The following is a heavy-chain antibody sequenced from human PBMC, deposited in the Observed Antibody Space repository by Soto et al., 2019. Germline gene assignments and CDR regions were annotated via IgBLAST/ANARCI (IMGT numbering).Heavy chain of an antibody. CDR2: INHSGST. Sequence: SETLSLTCAVYGGSFSGYYWSWIRQPPGKGLEWTRDINHSGSTNYNPSLKSRVTISVDTSKNQYSLKLSSVTAADTAVYYCARGKLSDYVWGSYRYHFDYWGQGTVVTVSS. CDR1: GGSFSGYY. J-gene: IGHJ4*02. CDR3: ARGKLSDYVWGSYRYHFDY. D-gene: IGHD3-16*02. V-gene: IGHV4-34*01.